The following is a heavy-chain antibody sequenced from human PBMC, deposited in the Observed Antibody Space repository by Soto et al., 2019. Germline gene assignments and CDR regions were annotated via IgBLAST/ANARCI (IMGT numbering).Heavy chain of an antibody. CDR3: AIPRVTRPIWCFDY. D-gene: IGHD3-10*01. V-gene: IGHV3-23*01. CDR2: VSDSGDST. Sequence: GGSLRLSCEAYGLTCSNYAISSVRQAPGKGLQWVSTVSDSGDSTYYADSVKGRFTISRDNSKNTLYLQMSSLRAEDTAIYYCAIPRVTRPIWCFDYWGQGTLVLVSS. J-gene: IGHJ4*02. CDR1: GLTCSNYA.